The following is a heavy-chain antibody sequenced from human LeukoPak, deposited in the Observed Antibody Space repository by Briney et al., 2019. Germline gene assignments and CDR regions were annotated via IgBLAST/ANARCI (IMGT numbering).Heavy chain of an antibody. J-gene: IGHJ3*02. CDR3: ARENSGRDAFDI. V-gene: IGHV1-18*01. D-gene: IGHD6-25*01. Sequence: AASVKVSCKASGYTFTSYGISWVRQAPGQGLEWMGRISAYNGNTNYAQKLQGRVTMTTDTSTSTAYMELRSLRSDDTAVYYCARENSGRDAFDIWGQGTMVTVSS. CDR2: ISAYNGNT. CDR1: GYTFTSYG.